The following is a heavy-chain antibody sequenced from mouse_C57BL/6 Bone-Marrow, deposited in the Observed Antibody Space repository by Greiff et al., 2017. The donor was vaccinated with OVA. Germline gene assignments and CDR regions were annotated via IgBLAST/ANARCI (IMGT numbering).Heavy chain of an antibody. D-gene: IGHD4-1*02. CDR1: GYTFTSYW. J-gene: IGHJ3*01. Sequence: QVQLQQPGAELVKPGASVKLSCKASGYTFTSYWMHWVKQRPGQGLEWIGMIHPNSGSTNYNEKFKSKATLTVDKSASTADMQLSSLTSEDSAVYYCATQLGRRAWFAYWGQGTLVTVSA. CDR2: IHPNSGST. V-gene: IGHV1-64*01. CDR3: ATQLGRRAWFAY.